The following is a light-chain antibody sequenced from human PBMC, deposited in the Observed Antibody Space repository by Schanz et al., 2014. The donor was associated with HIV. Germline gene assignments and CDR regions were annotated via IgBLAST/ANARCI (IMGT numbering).Light chain of an antibody. J-gene: IGLJ3*02. CDR2: EGS. CDR1: SSDVGSYNL. Sequence: QSALTQPASVSGSPGQPITISCTGTSSDVGSYNLVSWYQQHPGKAPKLMIYEGSKRPSGVSNRFSGSKSGNTASLTISGLQAEDEADYYCTSYTSSTWVFGGGTKLTVL. CDR3: TSYTSSTWV. V-gene: IGLV2-14*02.